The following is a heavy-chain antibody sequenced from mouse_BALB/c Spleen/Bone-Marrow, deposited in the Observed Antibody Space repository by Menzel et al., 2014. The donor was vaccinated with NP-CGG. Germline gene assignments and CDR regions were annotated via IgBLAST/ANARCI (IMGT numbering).Heavy chain of an antibody. CDR3: ARIGRARGYAMDY. J-gene: IGHJ4*01. V-gene: IGHV5-17*02. CDR1: GITFRNFG. CDR2: ISSGSSTI. D-gene: IGHD3-3*01. Sequence: EVQGVESGGGLVQPGGSRKLSCAASGITFRNFGMHWVRQAPEKGLEGVAYISSGSSTIYYADTLKGRFTISRDNPKNTLFLQMTSLRSEDTAMYYCARIGRARGYAMDYWGQGTSVTVSS.